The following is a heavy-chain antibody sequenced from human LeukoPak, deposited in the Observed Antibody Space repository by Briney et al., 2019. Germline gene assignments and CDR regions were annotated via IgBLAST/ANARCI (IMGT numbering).Heavy chain of an antibody. CDR1: GGSFSGYY. CDR3: ARHGVRRDGYNLLTRASYYFDY. J-gene: IGHJ4*02. CDR2: IYHSGST. D-gene: IGHD5-24*01. V-gene: IGHV4-34*01. Sequence: SETLSLTCAVYGGSFSGYYWSWIRQPPGKGLEWIGEIYHSGSTNYNPSLKSRVTISVDTSKNQFSLKLSSVTAADTAVYYCARHGVRRDGYNLLTRASYYFDYWGQGTLVTVSS.